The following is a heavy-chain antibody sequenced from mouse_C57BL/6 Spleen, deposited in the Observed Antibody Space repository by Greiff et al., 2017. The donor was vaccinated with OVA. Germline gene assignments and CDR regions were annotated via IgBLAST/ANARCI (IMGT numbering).Heavy chain of an antibody. V-gene: IGHV1-39*01. J-gene: IGHJ2*01. CDR1: GYSFTDYN. D-gene: IGHD1-1*01. Sequence: EVQLQQSGPELVTPGASVKLSCKASGYSFTDYNMNWVKQSNGKSLEWIGVINPNYGTTSYNQKFKGKATLTVAQSSSTAYMQLNSLTTDDTAVDYCAREGFNYGDYWGQGTTLTVSS. CDR3: AREGFNYGDY. CDR2: INPNYGTT.